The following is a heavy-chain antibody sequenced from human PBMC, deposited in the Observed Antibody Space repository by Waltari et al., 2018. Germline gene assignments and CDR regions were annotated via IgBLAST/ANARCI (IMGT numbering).Heavy chain of an antibody. CDR3: ARNGSDFSFDQ. D-gene: IGHD3-3*01. CDR2: INNDGTSV. CDR1: GFPFSNYW. Sequence: ELQLVESGGGLVQPGGSLRLSCAASGFPFSNYWKHWVRQAPGKGFVWVSRINNDGTSVTYADSVKGRFTISRDNAKNTLYLKLDSVRADDAAVYFCARNGSDFSFDQWGQGTRVTVSS. J-gene: IGHJ4*02. V-gene: IGHV3-74*03.